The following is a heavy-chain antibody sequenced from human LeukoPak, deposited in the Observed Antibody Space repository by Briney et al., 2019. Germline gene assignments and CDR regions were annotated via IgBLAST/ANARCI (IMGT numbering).Heavy chain of an antibody. V-gene: IGHV1-46*01. CDR3: ARVDSTSPHELDY. CDR2: ITPSGGI. CDR1: GYTFSNYD. Sequence: ASVKVSCRASGYTFSNYDMNWVRQAPGQGLEWMGMITPSGGISYAQKFQGRVTMTRDMSTNTVYMELSSLRSEDTAVYYCARVDSTSPHELDYWGQGTLVTVSS. J-gene: IGHJ4*02. D-gene: IGHD3-22*01.